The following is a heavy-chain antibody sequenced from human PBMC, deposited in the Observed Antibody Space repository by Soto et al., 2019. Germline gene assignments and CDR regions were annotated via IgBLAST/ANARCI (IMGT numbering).Heavy chain of an antibody. CDR3: ASGPTTVTRTDYYYYGMDV. CDR1: GGTFSSYA. Sequence: ASVKVSCKASGGTFSSYAISWVRQAPGQGLEWMGGIIPIFGTANYAQKFQGRVTITADESTSTAYMELSSLRSEDTAVYYCASGPTTVTRTDYYYYGMDVWGQGTTVTVSS. J-gene: IGHJ6*02. V-gene: IGHV1-69*13. CDR2: IIPIFGTA. D-gene: IGHD4-17*01.